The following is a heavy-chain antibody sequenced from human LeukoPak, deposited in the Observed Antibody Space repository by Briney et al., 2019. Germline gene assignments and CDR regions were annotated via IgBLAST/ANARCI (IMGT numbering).Heavy chain of an antibody. CDR1: GGTISSSSYY. Sequence: SETLSLTCTVSGGTISSSSYYWGWIRQPPGKGLEWIGSIYYSGSTYYNPSLKSRVTISEDTSKNQFSLKLSSVTAADTAVYYCARERDRDYYDSSGYWLSWGQGTLVTVSS. CDR3: ARERDRDYYDSSGYWLS. CDR2: IYYSGST. V-gene: IGHV4-39*07. J-gene: IGHJ5*02. D-gene: IGHD3-22*01.